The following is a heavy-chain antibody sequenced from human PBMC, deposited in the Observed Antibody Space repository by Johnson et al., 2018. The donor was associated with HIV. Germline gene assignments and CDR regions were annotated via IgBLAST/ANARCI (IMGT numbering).Heavy chain of an antibody. J-gene: IGHJ3*02. CDR3: AKDLGESKDDEWATDYYDI. CDR1: GFTISSYD. D-gene: IGHD1-26*01. Sequence: VQLVESGGGVVRPGGSVRLSCAASGFTISSYDIHWVRQATGKGLEWVSAIGTAGDSYYPGSVKGRFTISRDNSKNTLYLQMNSLRAEDTAVYYCAKDLGESKDDEWATDYYDIWGQGTVVTVST. V-gene: IGHV3-13*01. CDR2: IGTAGDS.